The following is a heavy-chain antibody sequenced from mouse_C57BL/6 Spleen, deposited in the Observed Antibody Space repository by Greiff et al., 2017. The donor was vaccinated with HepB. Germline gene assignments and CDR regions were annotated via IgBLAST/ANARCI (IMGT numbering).Heavy chain of an antibody. D-gene: IGHD4-1*01. J-gene: IGHJ3*01. V-gene: IGHV1-50*01. Sequence: VQLQHPGAELVKPGASVKLSCKASGYTFTSYWMQWVKQRPGQGLEWIGEIDPSDSYTNYNQKFKGKATLTVDTSSSTAYMQLSSLTSEDSAVYYCELGRGFAYWGQGTLVTVSA. CDR3: ELGRGFAY. CDR1: GYTFTSYW. CDR2: IDPSDSYT.